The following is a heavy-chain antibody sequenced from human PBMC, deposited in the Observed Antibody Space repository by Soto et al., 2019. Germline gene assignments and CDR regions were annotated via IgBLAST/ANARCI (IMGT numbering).Heavy chain of an antibody. CDR3: AKSGGFSGYDWRGYYYYGMDV. CDR2: ISASGNSP. J-gene: IGHJ6*02. CDR1: GFTFSNFA. V-gene: IGHV3-23*01. Sequence: EVQLLESGGGLVQPGGSLRLSCAASGFTFSNFAMTWVRQAPGKGLEWVAAISASGNSPYYAESARGRFTISRDNSKNTVYLQMNSLRAEDTAVYYCAKSGGFSGYDWRGYYYYGMDVWGQGTTVTVSS. D-gene: IGHD5-12*01.